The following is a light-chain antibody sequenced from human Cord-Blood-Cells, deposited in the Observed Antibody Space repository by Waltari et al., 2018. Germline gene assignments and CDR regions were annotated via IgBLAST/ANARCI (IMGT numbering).Light chain of an antibody. CDR3: SSYTSSSTFVV. V-gene: IGLV2-14*01. CDR1: SSDVGGYNY. Sequence: QSALTQPASVSGSPGQSITISCTGTSSDVGGYNYVSWYQQHPGKAPKLMIYDVSNRPSGVSKRFSGSKSGNTASLTISELQAEDEADYYCSSYTSSSTFVVFGGGTKLTVL. CDR2: DVS. J-gene: IGLJ2*01.